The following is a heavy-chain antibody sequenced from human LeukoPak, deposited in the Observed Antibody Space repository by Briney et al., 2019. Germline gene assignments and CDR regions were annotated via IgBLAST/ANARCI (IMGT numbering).Heavy chain of an antibody. J-gene: IGHJ6*02. CDR2: IYTSGST. CDR1: GGSISSGSYY. Sequence: SETLSLTCTVSGGSISSGSYYWSWIRQPAGKGLEGIGRIYTSGSTNYNPSLKGPVTISVDTSNNQFSLKLSSVTAADTAVYYCARDGYQLPRGTYYGMDVWGQGTTVTVSS. CDR3: ARDGYQLPRGTYYGMDV. V-gene: IGHV4-61*02. D-gene: IGHD2-2*01.